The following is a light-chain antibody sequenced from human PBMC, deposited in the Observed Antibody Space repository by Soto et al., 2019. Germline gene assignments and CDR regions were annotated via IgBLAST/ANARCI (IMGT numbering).Light chain of an antibody. Sequence: IVFTESPGTLALPPGERATLSCRASHSVSSNLAWYQQKPGQAPRLLIYGASTRATGIPARFSGSGSGTEFTLTISSLQSEDFAVYYCHQYNNWPPWTFGQGTKVDIK. CDR3: HQYNNWPPWT. J-gene: IGKJ1*01. CDR1: HSVSSN. CDR2: GAS. V-gene: IGKV3-15*01.